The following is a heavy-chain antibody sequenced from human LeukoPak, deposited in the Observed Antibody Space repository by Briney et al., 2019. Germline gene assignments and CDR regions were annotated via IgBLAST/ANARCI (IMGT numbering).Heavy chain of an antibody. CDR1: GYSISSGYY. J-gene: IGHJ4*02. V-gene: IGHV4-38-2*01. D-gene: IGHD6-6*01. CDR3: ARHFAPEPEYSSSAPLDY. Sequence: SETLSLTCAVSGYSISSGYYWGWIRQPPGKGLEWIGSLYHSGSTYYNPSLKSRVTISVDTSKNQFSLKLSSVAAADTAVYYCARHFAPEPEYSSSAPLDYWGQGTLVTVSS. CDR2: LYHSGST.